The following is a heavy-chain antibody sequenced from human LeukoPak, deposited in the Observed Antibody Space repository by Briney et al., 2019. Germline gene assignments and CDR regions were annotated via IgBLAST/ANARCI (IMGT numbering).Heavy chain of an antibody. CDR1: EFTFSSYG. V-gene: IGHV3-30*02. J-gene: IGHJ4*02. D-gene: IGHD3-10*01. CDR2: IRNDGNDE. CDR3: AIETSGWGSFDY. Sequence: PGGSLRLSCVASEFTFSSYGMHWVRQAPGRGLEWVAFIRNDGNDEYADSVKGRFTISRDNLRTTLHLQMNSLKTEDTAVYYCAIETSGWGSFDYWGQGTQVTVSS.